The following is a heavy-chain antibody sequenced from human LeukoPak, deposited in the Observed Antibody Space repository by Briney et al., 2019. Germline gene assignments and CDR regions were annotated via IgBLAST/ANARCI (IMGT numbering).Heavy chain of an antibody. V-gene: IGHV3-30*02. Sequence: GGSLRLSCAASGFTFSNYGMHWVRQAPGKGLEWVAFIRFDGTDEFYADSVKGRFTISRDNSKNTLYLQMNSLRAEDTAVYYCAKTQSITIFGVARFDPWGQGTLVTVSS. CDR2: IRFDGTDE. CDR3: AKTQSITIFGVARFDP. CDR1: GFTFSNYG. J-gene: IGHJ5*02. D-gene: IGHD3-3*01.